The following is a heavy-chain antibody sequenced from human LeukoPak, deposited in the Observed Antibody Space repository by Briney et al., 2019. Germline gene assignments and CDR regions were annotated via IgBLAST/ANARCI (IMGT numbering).Heavy chain of an antibody. Sequence: PSETLSLTCAVYGGSFSGYYWSWIRQPPGKGLEWIGEINHSGSTNYNPSLKSRVTIPVDTSKNQFSLKLSSVTAADTAVYYCARGQRGEGAARRGLYYYGMDVWGQGTTVTVSS. CDR1: GGSFSGYY. CDR2: INHSGST. D-gene: IGHD6-6*01. CDR3: ARGQRGEGAARRGLYYYGMDV. J-gene: IGHJ6*02. V-gene: IGHV4-34*01.